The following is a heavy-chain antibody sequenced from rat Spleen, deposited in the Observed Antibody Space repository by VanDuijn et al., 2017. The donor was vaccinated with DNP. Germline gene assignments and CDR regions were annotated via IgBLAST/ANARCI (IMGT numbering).Heavy chain of an antibody. V-gene: IGHV5-25*01. D-gene: IGHD1-3*01. CDR3: ARQTPEFGFNPDWYLDF. J-gene: IGHJ1*01. CDR2: ISPGGGDT. CDR1: GFTLSDYH. Sequence: EVQLVESGGGLVQPGRSLKLSCTASGFTLSDYHMAWVRQAPEKGLEWVASISPGGGDTYYRDSVKGRFTVSRDNARSTLFLQMDSLRSEDTATYYCARQTPEFGFNPDWYLDFWGPGTMVTVSS.